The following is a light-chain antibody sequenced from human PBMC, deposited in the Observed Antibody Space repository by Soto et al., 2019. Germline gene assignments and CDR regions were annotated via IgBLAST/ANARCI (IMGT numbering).Light chain of an antibody. CDR2: STN. CDR3: AAWDDTLIAYV. J-gene: IGLJ1*01. CDR1: NSNIGSNF. Sequence: QSVLTQPPSASETPGQRVTISCSGGNSNIGSNFVSWYQQVPGTAPKLLIHSTNLRPSGVPDRFSGSKSGTSASLAVTGLQSADAGDYYCAAWDDTLIAYVFGTGTKLTVL. V-gene: IGLV1-44*01.